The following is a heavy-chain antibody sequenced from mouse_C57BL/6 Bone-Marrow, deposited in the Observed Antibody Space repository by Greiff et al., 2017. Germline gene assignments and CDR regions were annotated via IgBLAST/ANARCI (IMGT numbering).Heavy chain of an antibody. CDR2: IDPNSGST. V-gene: IGHV1-64*01. CDR3: ARQGYGSIFDY. D-gene: IGHD1-1*01. CDR1: GYTFTSYW. J-gene: IGHJ2*01. Sequence: QVQLQQPGAELVKPGASVKLSCKASGYTFTSYWMHWVKQRPGQGLEWIGMIDPNSGSTNYNEKFKSKATLTVDKSSSTAYMQLSSLTSEDSAVYCCARQGYGSIFDYWGQGTTLTVSS.